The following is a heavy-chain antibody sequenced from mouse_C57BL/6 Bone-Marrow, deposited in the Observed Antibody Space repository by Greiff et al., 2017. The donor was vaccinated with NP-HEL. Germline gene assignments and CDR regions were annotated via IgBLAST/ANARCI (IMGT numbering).Heavy chain of an antibody. CDR3: VRPLYDYDVNYAMDD. V-gene: IGHV10-1*01. Sequence: EVMLVESGGGLVQPKGSLKLSCAASGFSFNTYAMNWVRQAPGKGLEWVARIRSKSNNYATYYADSVKDRFTISRDDSESMLYLQMNNLKTEDTAMYYCVRPLYDYDVNYAMDDWGQGTSVTVSS. CDR2: IRSKSNNYAT. CDR1: GFSFNTYA. J-gene: IGHJ4*01. D-gene: IGHD2-4*01.